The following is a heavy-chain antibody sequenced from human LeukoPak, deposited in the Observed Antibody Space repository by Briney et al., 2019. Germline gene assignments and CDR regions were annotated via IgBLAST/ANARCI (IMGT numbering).Heavy chain of an antibody. V-gene: IGHV4-4*02. Sequence: PSETLSLTCAVSGGSISSSNWWSWVRQPPGKGLEWIGEIYHSGSTNHNPSLKSRVTISVDTSKNQFSLKLSSVTAADTAVYYCARFGYGSGSYYNWFDPWGQGTLVTVSS. CDR3: ARFGYGSGSYYNWFDP. CDR2: IYHSGST. CDR1: GGSISSSNW. J-gene: IGHJ5*02. D-gene: IGHD3-10*01.